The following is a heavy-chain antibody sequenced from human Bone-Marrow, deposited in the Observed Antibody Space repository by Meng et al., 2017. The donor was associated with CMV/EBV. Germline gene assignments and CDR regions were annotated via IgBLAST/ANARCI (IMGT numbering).Heavy chain of an antibody. CDR2: IIPMVGIV. Sequence: VSCKASGDTFSSEIIGWVGQAPGQGLEWMGRIIPMVGIVNYAQKFQGRVTITADKSTSTAYMELSSLRSEDTAVFYCAREIQNWFDPWGQGTLVTVSS. CDR1: GDTFSSEI. CDR3: AREIQNWFDP. V-gene: IGHV1-69*04. J-gene: IGHJ5*02.